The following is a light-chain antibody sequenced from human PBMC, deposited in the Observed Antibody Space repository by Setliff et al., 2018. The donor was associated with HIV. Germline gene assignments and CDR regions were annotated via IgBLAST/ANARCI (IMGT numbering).Light chain of an antibody. CDR1: SSDVGGYNY. Sequence: QSVLAQPASVSGSPGQSITISCTGTSSDVGGYNYVSWYQHYPGKAPKLMIYDVTKRPSGVSDRFSGSKSGNTASLTISGLQAEDEADYFRCSYVTGSTYVFGTGTKVTVL. J-gene: IGLJ1*01. CDR2: DVT. CDR3: CSYVTGSTYV. V-gene: IGLV2-23*02.